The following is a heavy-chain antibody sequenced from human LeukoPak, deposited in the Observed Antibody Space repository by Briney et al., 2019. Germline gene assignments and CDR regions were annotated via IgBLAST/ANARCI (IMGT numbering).Heavy chain of an antibody. V-gene: IGHV3-33*01. CDR3: ASGYDILTGLQADY. CDR1: GFTFSSYG. CDR2: IWHDGSNK. Sequence: GGSLRLSCAASGFTFSSYGMHWVRQAPGKGLEWVAVIWHDGSNKYYADSVKGRFTISRDNSKNTLYLQMNSLRAEDTAVYYCASGYDILTGLQADYWGQGTLVTVSS. D-gene: IGHD3-9*01. J-gene: IGHJ4*02.